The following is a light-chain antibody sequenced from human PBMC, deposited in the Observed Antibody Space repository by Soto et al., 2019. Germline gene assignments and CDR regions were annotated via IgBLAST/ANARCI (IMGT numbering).Light chain of an antibody. CDR3: QQYGSSGT. V-gene: IGKV1-9*01. CDR2: AAS. Sequence: DIQVTQSPCSLSASVGDRVSTRCRASPDISSYLAWYQQKPGKAPTLLIYAASTLQSGVPSRFSGSGSGTDFTLTISRLEPEDFAVYYCQQYGSSGTFGQGNKVDI. J-gene: IGKJ1*01. CDR1: PDISSY.